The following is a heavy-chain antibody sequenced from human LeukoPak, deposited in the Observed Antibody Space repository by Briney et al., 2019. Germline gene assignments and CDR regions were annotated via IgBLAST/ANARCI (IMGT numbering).Heavy chain of an antibody. CDR2: IYYSGST. CDR1: GGSISSYY. D-gene: IGHD3-22*01. V-gene: IGHV4-30-4*01. J-gene: IGHJ5*02. Sequence: PSETLSLTCTVSGGSISSYYWSWIRQPPGKGLEWIGYIYYSGSTYYNPSLKSRVTISVDTSKNQFSLKLSSVTAADTAVYYCARDYDSSGYIDPWGQGTLVTVSS. CDR3: ARDYDSSGYIDP.